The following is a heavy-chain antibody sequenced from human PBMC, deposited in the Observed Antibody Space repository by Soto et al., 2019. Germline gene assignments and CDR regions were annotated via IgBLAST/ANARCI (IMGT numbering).Heavy chain of an antibody. V-gene: IGHV3-30*18. CDR1: GFTFRSYG. CDR3: AKDVGSGWWEAYS. J-gene: IGHJ4*02. Sequence: QVQLVESGGGVVQPGGSLRLSCAASGFTFRSYGMHWVCQAPGKGLEWVAVISYDGSNKFYADSLKGRVTISRDNSKNTLYLQVNSLRTEDTAVYYCAKDVGSGWWEAYSWGQGTLVTVSS. D-gene: IGHD6-19*01. CDR2: ISYDGSNK.